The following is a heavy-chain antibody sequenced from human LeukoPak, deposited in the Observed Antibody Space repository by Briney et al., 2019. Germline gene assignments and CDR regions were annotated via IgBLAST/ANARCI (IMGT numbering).Heavy chain of an antibody. V-gene: IGHV3-11*01. J-gene: IGHJ4*02. CDR2: ISSSGSTI. CDR3: ARDSRLDPDDY. Sequence: GGSLRLSCAVSGFTFSDYYMSWIRQAPGKGLEWVSYISSSGSTIYYADSVKGRFTISRDNAKNSLYLQMNSLRAEDTAVYYCARDSRLDPDDYWGQGTLVTVSS. CDR1: GFTFSDYY.